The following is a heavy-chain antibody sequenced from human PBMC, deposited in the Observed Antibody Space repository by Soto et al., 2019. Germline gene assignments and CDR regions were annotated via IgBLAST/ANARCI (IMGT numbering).Heavy chain of an antibody. V-gene: IGHV3-33*01. CDR2: IWYDGTNK. J-gene: IGHJ4*02. CDR1: GFIFSDYG. CDR3: ARWNYDASGIDF. D-gene: IGHD3-22*01. Sequence: QVQLVESGGGVVQPGGSLRLSCAGSGFIFSDYGIHWVRQAPGKGLEWVAVIWYDGTNKYYGESVKGRFTISRDNSKNTVDLQMNGLRAEDTAVYFCARWNYDASGIDFWGQGALVTVSS.